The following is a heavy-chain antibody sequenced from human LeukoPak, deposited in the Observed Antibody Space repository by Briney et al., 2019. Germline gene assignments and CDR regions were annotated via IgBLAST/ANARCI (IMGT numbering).Heavy chain of an antibody. CDR3: ARRGPNYDSSGYYPNYYYYYMDV. J-gene: IGHJ6*03. V-gene: IGHV4-59*01. CDR1: GGSISSYY. CDR2: INYSGST. Sequence: PSETLSLTCTVSGGSISSYYWSWIRQPPGKGLEWIGYINYSGSTNYNPSLKSRVTISVDTSKNQFSLKLSSVTAADTAVYYCARRGPNYDSSGYYPNYYYYYMDVWGKGTTVTISS. D-gene: IGHD3-22*01.